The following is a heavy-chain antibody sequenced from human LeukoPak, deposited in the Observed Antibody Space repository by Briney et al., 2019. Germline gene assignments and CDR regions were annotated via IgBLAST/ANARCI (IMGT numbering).Heavy chain of an antibody. D-gene: IGHD6-13*01. CDR3: AKEIEGRIAAAGGEAFDI. CDR1: GFTFDDYA. V-gene: IGHV3-9*03. Sequence: TGRSLRLSCAASGFTFDDYAMHWVRQAPGKCLEWVSGISWNSGSIGYADSVKGRFTISRDNAKNSLYLQMNSLRAEDMALYYCAKEIEGRIAAAGGEAFDIWGQGTMVTVSS. CDR2: ISWNSGSI. J-gene: IGHJ3*02.